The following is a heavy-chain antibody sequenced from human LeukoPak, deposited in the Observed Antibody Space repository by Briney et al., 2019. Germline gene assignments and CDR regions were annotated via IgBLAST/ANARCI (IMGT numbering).Heavy chain of an antibody. D-gene: IGHD4-17*01. J-gene: IGHJ6*03. V-gene: IGHV6-1*01. Sequence: SQTLSLTCAISGDSVSSNSAAWNWIRQSPSRGLEWLGRTYYRSKWYNDYAVSVKSRITINPDTSKNQFSLKLSSVTAADTAVYYCARAATVTLIGDYYMDVWGKGITVTISS. CDR2: TYYRSKWYN. CDR1: GDSVSSNSAA. CDR3: ARAATVTLIGDYYMDV.